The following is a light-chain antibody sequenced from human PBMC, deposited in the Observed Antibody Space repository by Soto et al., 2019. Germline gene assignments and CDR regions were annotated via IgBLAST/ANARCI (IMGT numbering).Light chain of an antibody. J-gene: IGLJ3*02. CDR3: CSYAGNYTLV. CDR2: NVS. Sequence: QSALTQPRSVSESPGQSVTISCTGTSRDVGGYNYVSWYQQHPGKAPKLMIHNVSKRPSGVPDRFSGSKSGNTASLTISGLQAEDEAVYYCCSYAGNYTLVFGGGTKVTVL. V-gene: IGLV2-11*01. CDR1: SRDVGGYNY.